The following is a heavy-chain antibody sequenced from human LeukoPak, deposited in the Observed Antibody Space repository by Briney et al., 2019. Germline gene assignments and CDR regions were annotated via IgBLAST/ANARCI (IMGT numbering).Heavy chain of an antibody. V-gene: IGHV3-66*01. Sequence: GGSLRLSCAASGFTVSRNYTSSVRQAPGKGLEWVSVLWSGGGTNYADSVKGRFTISRDNSKNTLYLQMNSLRAEDTAVYYCANLGALRDGDYWGQGTLVTVSS. CDR1: GFTVSRNY. D-gene: IGHD5-24*01. J-gene: IGHJ4*02. CDR2: LWSGGGT. CDR3: ANLGALRDGDY.